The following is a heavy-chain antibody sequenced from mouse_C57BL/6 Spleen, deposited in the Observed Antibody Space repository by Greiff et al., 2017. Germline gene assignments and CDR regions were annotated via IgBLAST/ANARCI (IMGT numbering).Heavy chain of an antibody. CDR3: TTLLRYPVAG. CDR1: GFNIKDYY. Sequence: EVQLQQSGAELVRPGASVKLSCTASGFNIKDYYMHWVKQRPEQGLEWIGWIDPENGDTEYASKFQGKATITADTSSNTAYLQRSSLTSEDTAVYDCTTLLRYPVAGWGQGTLVTVSA. V-gene: IGHV14-4*01. D-gene: IGHD1-1*01. J-gene: IGHJ3*01. CDR2: IDPENGDT.